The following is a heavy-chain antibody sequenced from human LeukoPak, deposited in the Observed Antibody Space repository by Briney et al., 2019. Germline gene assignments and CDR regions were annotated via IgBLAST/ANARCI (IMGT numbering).Heavy chain of an antibody. CDR2: IYYSGSA. D-gene: IGHD6-19*01. CDR3: ARQREGSGFEYFDY. Sequence: SQTLSLTCTVSGGSIRSGDYYWSWIRQPPGKGLEWIGYIYYSGSAYCNPSLNSRVTISVDMSKNQFSLRLSSATAADTAVYYCARQREGSGFEYFDYWGQGTLVTVSS. V-gene: IGHV4-30-4*01. J-gene: IGHJ4*02. CDR1: GGSIRSGDYY.